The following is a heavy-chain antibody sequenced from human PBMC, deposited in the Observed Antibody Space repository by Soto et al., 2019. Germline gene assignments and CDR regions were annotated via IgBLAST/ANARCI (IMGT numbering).Heavy chain of an antibody. CDR3: ARAIAYYDILTGYDYYYYMDV. V-gene: IGHV4-34*01. D-gene: IGHD3-9*01. Sequence: SETLSLTCAVYGGSFSGYYWSWILQPPGKGLEWIGEINHSGSTNYNPSLKSRVTISVDTSKNQFSLKLGSVTAADTAVYYCARAIAYYDILTGYDYYYYMDVWGKGTTVTVSS. CDR2: INHSGST. J-gene: IGHJ6*03. CDR1: GGSFSGYY.